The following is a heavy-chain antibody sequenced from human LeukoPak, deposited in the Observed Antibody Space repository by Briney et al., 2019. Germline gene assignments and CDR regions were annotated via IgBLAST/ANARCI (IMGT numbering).Heavy chain of an antibody. CDR2: IYYSGST. D-gene: IGHD2-15*01. V-gene: IGHV4-61*01. J-gene: IGHJ4*02. CDR1: GGSVTSGSYY. CDR3: ARESGCSGGSCYGRGFDY. Sequence: PSEILSLTCTVSGGSVTSGSYYWRWIRQPPGKGLEWIVYIYYSGSTNYNPSLKSRVTISVDTSKNQFSLKLSSVTAADTAVYYCARESGCSGGSCYGRGFDYWGQGTLVTVSS.